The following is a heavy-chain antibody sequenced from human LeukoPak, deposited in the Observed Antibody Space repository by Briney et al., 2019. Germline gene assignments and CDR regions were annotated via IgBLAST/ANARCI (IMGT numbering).Heavy chain of an antibody. CDR2: ISYSGRT. CDR1: GGSISSYY. CDR3: ARETRLHSGSYSNDAFDI. Sequence: KPSETLSLTCTVSGGSISSYYWSWIRQPPGKGLEWIGYISYSGRTDYNPSLKSRVTISLDTSKNQFSLRLSSVTAADTAVYYCARETRLHSGSYSNDAFDIWGQGTMVTVSS. J-gene: IGHJ3*02. D-gene: IGHD1-26*01. V-gene: IGHV4-59*01.